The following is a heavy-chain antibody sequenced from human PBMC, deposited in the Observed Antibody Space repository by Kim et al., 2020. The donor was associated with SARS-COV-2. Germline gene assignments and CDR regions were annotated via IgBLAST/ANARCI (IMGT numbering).Heavy chain of an antibody. Sequence: GGSLRLSCAASGFTFSSYGMHWVRQAPGKGLEWVAVIWYDGSNKYYADSVKGRFTISRDNSKNTLYLQMNSLRAEDTAVYYCARDTRDYDFWSGYYPMEYYFDYWGQGTLVTVSS. CDR3: ARDTRDYDFWSGYYPMEYYFDY. J-gene: IGHJ4*02. CDR1: GFTFSSYG. V-gene: IGHV3-33*01. CDR2: IWYDGSNK. D-gene: IGHD3-3*01.